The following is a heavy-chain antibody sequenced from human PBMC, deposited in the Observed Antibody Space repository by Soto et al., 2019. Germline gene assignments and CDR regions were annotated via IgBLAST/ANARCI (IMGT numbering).Heavy chain of an antibody. CDR2: IHYSGST. Sequence: SETLSLTCTVSGGSISSSSYYWGWIRQPPGKGLEWIGSIHYSGSTYYNPSLKSRVTISVDTSKNQFSLKLSSVTAADTAVYYCARQDTMVRGVPKPFDYWGQGTLVTVSS. J-gene: IGHJ4*02. V-gene: IGHV4-39*01. D-gene: IGHD3-10*01. CDR1: GGSISSSSYY. CDR3: ARQDTMVRGVPKPFDY.